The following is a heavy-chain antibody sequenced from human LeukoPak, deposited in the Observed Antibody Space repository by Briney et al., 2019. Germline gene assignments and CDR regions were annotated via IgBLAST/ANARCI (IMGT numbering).Heavy chain of an antibody. CDR2: IYHSGST. CDR3: ARDYSSGYYVDY. CDR1: GYSISSGYY. Sequence: PSETLSLTCTVSGYSISSGYYWGWIRQPPGKGLEWIGSIYHSGSTYYNPSLKSRVTISVDTSKNQFSLKLSSVTAADTAVYYCARDYSSGYYVDYWGQGTLVTVSS. D-gene: IGHD3-22*01. V-gene: IGHV4-38-2*02. J-gene: IGHJ4*02.